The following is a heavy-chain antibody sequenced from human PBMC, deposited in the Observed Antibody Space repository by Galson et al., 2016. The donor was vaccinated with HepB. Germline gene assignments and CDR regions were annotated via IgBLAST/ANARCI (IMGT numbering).Heavy chain of an antibody. CDR2: IFWDDDH. J-gene: IGHJ1*01. CDR3: AFKFVPYPNRAFQL. D-gene: IGHD2-21*01. Sequence: PALVKPTQTLTLTCTFCGFSLSTSGVAVGWIRQPPGKALEYVAMIFWDDDHRYNPSLKSRVTITKDTSGNQVVLTMTKMDPVDTATYFCAFKFVPYPNRAFQLWGQGALVTVSS. CDR1: GFSLSTSGVA. V-gene: IGHV2-5*02.